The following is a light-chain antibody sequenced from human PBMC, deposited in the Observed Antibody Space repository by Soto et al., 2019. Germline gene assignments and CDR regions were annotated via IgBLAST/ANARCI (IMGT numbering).Light chain of an antibody. CDR2: EGS. Sequence: QSALTQPASVSGSPGQSITISCTGTSSDVGSYNLVSWYQQHPDKAPKLMIYEGSKRPSGVSSRFSGSKSGNTASLTISGLQAEDDADYYCCSYAGGTTFVVFGGGTKLTVL. CDR1: SSDVGSYNL. V-gene: IGLV2-23*03. J-gene: IGLJ3*02. CDR3: CSYAGGTTFVV.